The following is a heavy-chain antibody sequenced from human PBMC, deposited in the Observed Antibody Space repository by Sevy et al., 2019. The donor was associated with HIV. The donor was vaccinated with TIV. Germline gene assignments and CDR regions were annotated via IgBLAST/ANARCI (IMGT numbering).Heavy chain of an antibody. CDR3: ARDPSEEGFSYGPFDS. CDR1: SGSVSSGNNY. V-gene: IGHV4-61*01. D-gene: IGHD5-18*01. CDR2: IYYSGNT. J-gene: IGHJ5*01. Sequence: SETLSLTCIVSSGSVSSGNNYWSWIRQPPGKGLEWIGYIYYSGNTKYNPSLKSRVTISIDTSKNQFSLNLTSVTAADTAVYYCARDPSEEGFSYGPFDSWGQEILVTVSS.